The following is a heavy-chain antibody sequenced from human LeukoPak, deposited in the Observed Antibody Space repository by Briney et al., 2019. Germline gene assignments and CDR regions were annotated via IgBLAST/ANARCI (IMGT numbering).Heavy chain of an antibody. CDR3: ARDPNGGNSHFDY. Sequence: PGGSLRLSCAASGFTFSSYAMSWVRQAPGKGLEWVSAISGSGSFTSYADSVKGRFTISRDNSKNTLYLQMNSLRADDTAVYYCARDPNGGNSHFDYWGQGTLVTVSS. CDR2: ISGSGSFT. CDR1: GFTFSSYA. V-gene: IGHV3-23*01. J-gene: IGHJ4*02. D-gene: IGHD4-23*01.